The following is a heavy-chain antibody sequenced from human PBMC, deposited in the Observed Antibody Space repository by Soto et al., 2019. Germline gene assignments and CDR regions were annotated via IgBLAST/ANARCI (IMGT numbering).Heavy chain of an antibody. Sequence: SVKVSCKASGGTFSSYAISWVRQAPGQGLEWMGGIIPIFGTANYAQKFQGRVTITADESTSTAYMELGSLRSEDTAVYYCAGGPPDIVVVPAATHFDYWGQGTLVTVSS. CDR1: GGTFSSYA. CDR3: AGGPPDIVVVPAATHFDY. D-gene: IGHD2-2*01. CDR2: IIPIFGTA. V-gene: IGHV1-69*13. J-gene: IGHJ4*02.